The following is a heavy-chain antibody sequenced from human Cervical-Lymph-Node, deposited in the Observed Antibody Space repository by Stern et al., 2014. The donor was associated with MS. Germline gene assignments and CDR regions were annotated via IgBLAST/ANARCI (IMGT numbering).Heavy chain of an antibody. CDR3: ARSGSYSDAFDI. J-gene: IGHJ3*02. Sequence: QVQLVESGAEVKKPGASVKVSYKASGYTFSSYYMHWVRQAPGQGLEWMGIINPSGGSTRHAPKFTGRVTMTRGTFTSTVYMELSSQRSEDTAVYYCARSGSYSDAFDIWGQGTMVTVSS. CDR2: INPSGGST. CDR1: GYTFSSYY. V-gene: IGHV1-46*01. D-gene: IGHD1-26*01.